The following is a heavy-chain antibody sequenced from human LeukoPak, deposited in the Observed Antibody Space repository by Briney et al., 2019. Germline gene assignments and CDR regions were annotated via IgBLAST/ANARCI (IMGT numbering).Heavy chain of an antibody. Sequence: GGSLRPSCAASGFTFSDYYMSWIRQAPGKGLEWVSYISSSSSYTNYADSVKGRFTTSRDNAKNSLYLQTNSLRAEDTAVYYCARDHRYDGQTPEIDYWGQGTLVTVSS. J-gene: IGHJ4*02. CDR3: ARDHRYDGQTPEIDY. D-gene: IGHD3-22*01. CDR1: GFTFSDYY. V-gene: IGHV3-11*05. CDR2: ISSSSSYT.